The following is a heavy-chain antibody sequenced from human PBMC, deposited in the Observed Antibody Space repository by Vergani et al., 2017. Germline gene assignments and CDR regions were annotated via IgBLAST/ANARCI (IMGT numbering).Heavy chain of an antibody. CDR1: GGTFSSYA. V-gene: IGHV1-69*01. CDR3: AGDRTTVRGVINRGDAFDF. CDR2: IIPIFGTA. J-gene: IGHJ3*01. D-gene: IGHD3-10*01. Sequence: QVQLVQSGAEVKKPGSSVKVSCKASGGTFSSYAISWVRQAPGQGLEWMGGIIPIFGTANYAKKFQGRVTITADESTSTAYMELSSLRSEDTAVYYCAGDRTTVRGVINRGDAFDFWGQGTMVTVSS.